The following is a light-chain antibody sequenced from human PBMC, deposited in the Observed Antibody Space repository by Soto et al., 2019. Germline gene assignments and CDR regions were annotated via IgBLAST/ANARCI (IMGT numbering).Light chain of an antibody. J-gene: IGKJ1*01. Sequence: EIVMTQSPATLSVSPGEGATLFCRASQTVNNKLAWYQQQPGQAPRLLIYGASTRAAAIPDRFGGSGSGTEFTLTISSLQPEDFAIYYCRQYNSWPRTYGQGTKVDVK. CDR3: RQYNSWPRT. CDR1: QTVNNK. V-gene: IGKV3-15*01. CDR2: GAS.